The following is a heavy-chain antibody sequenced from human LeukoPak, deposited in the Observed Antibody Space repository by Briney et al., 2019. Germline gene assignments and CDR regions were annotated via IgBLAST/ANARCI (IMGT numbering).Heavy chain of an antibody. CDR3: TTTHYGDYVLVGFDY. Sequence: KPGGSLRLSCAASGCTFSNAWMSWVRQAPGKGLELVGRIKSKSDGGTTDYASPVKGGFTISRADSQNPLYLQMHSLKSEDTAVYYCTTTHYGDYVLVGFDYWGQGTLVTVSS. CDR2: IKSKSDGGTT. J-gene: IGHJ4*02. V-gene: IGHV3-15*01. D-gene: IGHD4-17*01. CDR1: GCTFSNAW.